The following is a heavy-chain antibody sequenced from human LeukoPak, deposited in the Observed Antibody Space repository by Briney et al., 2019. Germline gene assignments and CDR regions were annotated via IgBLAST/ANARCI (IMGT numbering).Heavy chain of an antibody. D-gene: IGHD3-22*01. J-gene: IGHJ4*02. Sequence: GGSLRLSCGGSGFTFSSYSMNWVRQAPGKGLEWVSYISSSSSTIYYADSVKGRFTISRDNAKDSLYLQMNSLRAEDTAVYYCARDAIVGVDYWGQGTLVTVSS. CDR2: ISSSSSTI. CDR1: GFTFSSYS. V-gene: IGHV3-48*01. CDR3: ARDAIVGVDY.